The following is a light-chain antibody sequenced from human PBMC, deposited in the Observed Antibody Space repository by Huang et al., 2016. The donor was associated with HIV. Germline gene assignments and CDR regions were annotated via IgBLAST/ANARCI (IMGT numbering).Light chain of an antibody. J-gene: IGKJ1*01. V-gene: IGKV3-11*01. CDR3: QQRSNWPPEGT. CDR1: QSISSY. CDR2: DAS. Sequence: EIVLTQSPATLSLSPGERATLSCRASQSISSYLAWYQQKPGQAPRLLIYDASNRATGVPARFSGSGSGTDFTRTISSLEPEDLAVYYCQQRSNWPPEGTFGQGTKVEIK.